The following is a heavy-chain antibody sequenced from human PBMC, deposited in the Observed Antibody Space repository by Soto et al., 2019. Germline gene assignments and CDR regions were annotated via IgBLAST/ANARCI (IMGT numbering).Heavy chain of an antibody. CDR1: GCTFTDFY. CDR3: ATSRDSIAVAGETEYYFDY. CDR2: INPNSGGT. D-gene: IGHD6-19*01. J-gene: IGHJ4*02. V-gene: IGHV1-2*04. Sequence: ASVKVSCKASGCTFTDFYFQWVLRAPGQRLEGRGWINPNSGGTNYAQNVQGWVTITRDTSISTAYMELSRLRADDRAVYYCATSRDSIAVAGETEYYFDYWGQGTLVTVSS.